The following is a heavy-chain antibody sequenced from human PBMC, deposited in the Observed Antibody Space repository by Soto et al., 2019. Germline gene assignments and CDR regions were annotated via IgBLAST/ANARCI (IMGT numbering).Heavy chain of an antibody. J-gene: IGHJ4*02. CDR3: ARNWNLERVPAAYFDS. CDR1: NFSVLTSIYY. Sequence: PSETLSLTCTVSNFSVLTSIYYWAWIRQPPGKGLEWVGTVYYTGTTYYNPSLQSRVTISIDTSKNQFSLNLNSVTAADTAVYYCARNWNLERVPAAYFDSGGQGTLVTVSS. V-gene: IGHV4-39*01. D-gene: IGHD2-2*01. CDR2: VYYTGTT.